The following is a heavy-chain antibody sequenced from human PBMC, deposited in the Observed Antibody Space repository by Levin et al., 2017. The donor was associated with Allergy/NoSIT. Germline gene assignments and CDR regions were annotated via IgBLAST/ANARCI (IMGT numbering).Heavy chain of an antibody. CDR1: GFSFSRYA. CDR2: ITSSGGST. V-gene: IGHV3-23*01. J-gene: IGHJ4*02. CDR3: AKGPYGSGCPYFDY. D-gene: IGHD6-19*01. Sequence: GGSLRLSCTASGFSFSRYAMCWVRQAPGKGLEWVSTITSSGGSTYYADSVKGRFTISRDNSKNTLYLEMNSLRAQDTAVYYCAKGPYGSGCPYFDYWGQGTLVTVSS.